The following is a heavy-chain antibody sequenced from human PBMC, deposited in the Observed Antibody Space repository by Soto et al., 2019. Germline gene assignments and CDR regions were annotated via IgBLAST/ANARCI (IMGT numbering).Heavy chain of an antibody. CDR1: GFTFSSYS. CDR2: ISSSSSYI. V-gene: IGHV3-21*01. D-gene: IGHD5-12*01. Sequence: GGSPRLSCAASGFTFSSYSMNWVRQAPGKGLEWVSSISSSSSYIYYADSVKGRFTISRDNAKNSLYLQMNSLRAEDTAVYYCARVRYSGYDYYYYYGMDVWGQGTTVTVSS. CDR3: ARVRYSGYDYYYYYGMDV. J-gene: IGHJ6*02.